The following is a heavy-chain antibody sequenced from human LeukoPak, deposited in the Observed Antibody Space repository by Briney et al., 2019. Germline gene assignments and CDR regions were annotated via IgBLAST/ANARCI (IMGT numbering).Heavy chain of an antibody. V-gene: IGHV5-51*01. Sequence: GESLKISCKGSGYSFTSYRIGWVRQRPGKGLEWMGIIYTGDSDTRYSPSFQGQVTISADKSISTAYVQWSSLEASDTAMYYCARRSQSGIYVEYWGQGTLVTVSS. CDR2: IYTGDSDT. J-gene: IGHJ4*02. D-gene: IGHD1-26*01. CDR3: ARRSQSGIYVEY. CDR1: GYSFTSYR.